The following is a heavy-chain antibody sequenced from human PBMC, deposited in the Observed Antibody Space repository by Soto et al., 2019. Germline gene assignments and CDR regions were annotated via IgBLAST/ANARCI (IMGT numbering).Heavy chain of an antibody. Sequence: ASVKVSCKASGYTFTSYGISWVRQAPGRGLEWMGWISAYNGNTNYAQKLQGRVTMTTDTSTSTAYMELRSLRSDDTAVYYCARDQGESSWYSHYYMDVWGKGTTVTVSS. CDR2: ISAYNGNT. D-gene: IGHD6-13*01. J-gene: IGHJ6*03. V-gene: IGHV1-18*01. CDR3: ARDQGESSWYSHYYMDV. CDR1: GYTFTSYG.